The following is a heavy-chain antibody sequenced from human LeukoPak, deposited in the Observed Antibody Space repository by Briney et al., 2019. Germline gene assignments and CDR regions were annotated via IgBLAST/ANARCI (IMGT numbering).Heavy chain of an antibody. CDR2: IYHSGST. CDR3: ARTMEGYCSGGSCYQYSYYMDV. V-gene: IGHV4-38-2*02. Sequence: SETLSLTCTVSGYSISSGYYWGWIRQPPGKGLEWIGSIYHSGSTYYNPSLKSRVTISVDTSKNQFSLKLSSVTAADTAVYYCARTMEGYCSGGSCYQYSYYMDVWGKGTTVTVSS. J-gene: IGHJ6*03. D-gene: IGHD2-15*01. CDR1: GYSISSGYY.